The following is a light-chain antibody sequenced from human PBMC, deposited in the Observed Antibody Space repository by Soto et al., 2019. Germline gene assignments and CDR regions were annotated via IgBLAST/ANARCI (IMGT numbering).Light chain of an antibody. Sequence: IVLTQSPGTLSLSPGERATLSCRASQSVSSDYLAWYQQKPGQAPRLLIYGASSRATGIPDRFSGSGSGTDFTLTVSRLEPEDFAVYYCQQYGGSATFGQGTKVDIK. CDR1: QSVSSDY. CDR3: QQYGGSAT. CDR2: GAS. J-gene: IGKJ1*01. V-gene: IGKV3-20*01.